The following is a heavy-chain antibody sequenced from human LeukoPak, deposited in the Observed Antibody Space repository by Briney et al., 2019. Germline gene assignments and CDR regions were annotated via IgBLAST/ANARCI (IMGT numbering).Heavy chain of an antibody. V-gene: IGHV1-8*02. CDR3: ARTGGGYSYGYDY. D-gene: IGHD5-18*01. CDR2: MNPNSGNT. CDR1: GYTFTNID. J-gene: IGHJ4*02. Sequence: RGASVKVSCKASGYTFTNIDINWVRQATGQGLEWMGWMNPNSGNTGFAQKFQGRVTMTRNISISTAYMELSSLRSEDTAVYYCARTGGGYSYGYDYWGQGTLVTVSS.